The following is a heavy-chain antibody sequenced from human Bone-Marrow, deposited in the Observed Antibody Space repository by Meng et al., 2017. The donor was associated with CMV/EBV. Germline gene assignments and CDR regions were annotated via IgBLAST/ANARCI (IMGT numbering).Heavy chain of an antibody. D-gene: IGHD4-23*01. CDR1: GFTFSSYS. CDR3: VKGWQQLGDS. V-gene: IGHV3-23*01. Sequence: GGSLRLSCAASGFTFSSYSMSWIRQAPGKGLQWVSSISGSSTVTYYADSVKGRFTISSDNSNNTLHLQMNSLRADDTAVYYCVKGWQQLGDSWGQGTLVTVSS. J-gene: IGHJ4*02. CDR2: ISGSSTVT.